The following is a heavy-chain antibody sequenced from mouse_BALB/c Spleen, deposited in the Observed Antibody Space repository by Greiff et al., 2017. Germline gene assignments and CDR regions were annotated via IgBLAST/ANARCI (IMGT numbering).Heavy chain of an antibody. V-gene: IGHV1-18*01. D-gene: IGHD2-10*01. J-gene: IGHJ4*01. CDR3: ARTYYGNHGAMDY. CDR2: INPNNGGT. Sequence: VHVKQPGPELVKPGASVKIPCKASGYTFTDYNMDWVKQSHGKSLEWIGDINPNNGGTIYNQKFKGKATLTVDKSSSTAYMGLRSLTSEDTAVYYCARTYYGNHGAMDYWGQGSSVTVSS. CDR1: GYTFTDYN.